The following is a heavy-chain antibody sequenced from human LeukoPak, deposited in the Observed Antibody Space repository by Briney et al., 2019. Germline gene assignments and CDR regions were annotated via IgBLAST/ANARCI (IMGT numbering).Heavy chain of an antibody. CDR1: GFTFRRYW. CDR3: ARDDWGPGEH. J-gene: IGHJ1*01. D-gene: IGHD3-9*01. V-gene: IGHV3-7*01. Sequence: TGGSLRLSCTTSGFTFRRYWMSWVRQAPRRGLEWVANINLDGREIYYVDSVKGRFTISRDNAQNSLYLQMNSLRGEDTAVYYCARDDWGPGEHWGQGTLVTVSS. CDR2: INLDGREI.